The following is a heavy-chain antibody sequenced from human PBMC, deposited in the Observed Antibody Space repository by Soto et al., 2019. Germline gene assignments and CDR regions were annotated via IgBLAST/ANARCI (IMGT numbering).Heavy chain of an antibody. CDR1: GYTFTSYA. Sequence: QVQLVQSGAEEKKPGASVKVSCKASGYTFTSYAMHWVRQAPGQRLEWMGWINAGNGNTKYSQKFQGRVTVTRDTSASTAYMELSSLRSEDTAVYYCARGRMYSSRLFDYWGQGTLVTVSS. CDR2: INAGNGNT. J-gene: IGHJ4*02. V-gene: IGHV1-3*05. D-gene: IGHD6-13*01. CDR3: ARGRMYSSRLFDY.